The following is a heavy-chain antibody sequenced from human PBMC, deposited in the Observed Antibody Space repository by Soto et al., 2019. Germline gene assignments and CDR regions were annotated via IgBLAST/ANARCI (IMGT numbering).Heavy chain of an antibody. J-gene: IGHJ1*01. CDR2: INPNTGGT. V-gene: IGHV1-2*02. D-gene: IGHD4-17*01. CDR3: AGDNGDYDNAEDFQH. Sequence: QVQLVQSGAEVKKPGASVRVSCKASGYTFTGNYIHWVRQAPGQVLEWMGWINPNTGGTHYAQNFQSRVTMTRDTSITTSYMELSRLRSDDTAVYYCAGDNGDYDNAEDFQHWGQGTLVTVAS. CDR1: GYTFTGNY.